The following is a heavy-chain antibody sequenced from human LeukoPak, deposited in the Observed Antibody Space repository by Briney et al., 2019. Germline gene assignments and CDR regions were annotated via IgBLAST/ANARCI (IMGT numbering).Heavy chain of an antibody. D-gene: IGHD1-26*01. CDR1: GFTFSDYY. V-gene: IGHV3-11*01. Sequence: PGGSLRLSCAASGFTFSDYYMSWIRQAPGKGLEWVSYISSSGSTIYYADSVKGRFTISRDNAKNSLYLQMNSLRAEDTAVYYCARDRVGTYYYYYGMDVWGQGTTVTVSS. CDR3: ARDRVGTYYYYYGMDV. CDR2: ISSSGSTI. J-gene: IGHJ6*02.